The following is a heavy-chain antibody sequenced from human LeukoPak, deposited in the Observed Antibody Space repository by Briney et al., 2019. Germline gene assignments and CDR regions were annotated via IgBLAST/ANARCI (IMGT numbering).Heavy chain of an antibody. J-gene: IGHJ4*02. V-gene: IGHV3-11*01. CDR1: GFTFTDYC. D-gene: IGHD3-10*01. CDR3: ARDYNC. Sequence: GGSLRLSCSASGFTFTDYCMSWIRQAPGKGLEWVSYISPSGTVIYYGDSVKGRFTISRDNAKKLLYLQMDSLRAEDTAVYYCARDYNCWGQGTLVTVSS. CDR2: ISPSGTVI.